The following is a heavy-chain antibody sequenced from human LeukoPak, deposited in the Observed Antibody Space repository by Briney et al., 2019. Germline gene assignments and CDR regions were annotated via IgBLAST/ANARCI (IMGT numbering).Heavy chain of an antibody. V-gene: IGHV4-39*07. D-gene: IGHD3-9*01. CDR2: ISYNGIP. Sequence: SETLSLTCTVSGGSISGGRYYLAWIRQPPGKGLEWIASISYNGIPYYNPSLKSRVTISVDTSRNQFSLKLSSVTAADTAVYYCAKEDHWLALDYWGQGTLVTVSS. J-gene: IGHJ4*02. CDR1: GGSISGGRYY. CDR3: AKEDHWLALDY.